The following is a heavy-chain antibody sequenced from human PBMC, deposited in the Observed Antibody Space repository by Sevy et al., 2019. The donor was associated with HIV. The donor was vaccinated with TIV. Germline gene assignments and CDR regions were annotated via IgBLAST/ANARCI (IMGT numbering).Heavy chain of an antibody. CDR1: GFTFGTYA. J-gene: IGHJ4*02. CDR3: ANTVYAAKVVATSGFDY. V-gene: IGHV3-23*01. D-gene: IGHD1-26*01. CDR2: ISGSGGRT. Sequence: GESLKISCAASGFTFGTYAMSWVRQAPGKGLEWVSTISGSGGRTYYADSVKGRFTISRDNSKNTLYLQMNSLRAEDTAVYYCANTVYAAKVVATSGFDYWGQGTLVTVSS.